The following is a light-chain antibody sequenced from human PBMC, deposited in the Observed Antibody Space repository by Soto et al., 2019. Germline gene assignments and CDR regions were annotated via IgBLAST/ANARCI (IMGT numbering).Light chain of an antibody. CDR2: DVS. Sequence: QSALTQPASVSGSPGQSITISCTGTSSDVGAYNYVSWYQQHPGTSPKLMIYDVSNRPSGVSNRFSGSKSGNTASLTISGLQPEDEAAYYCSSYTNPRTRLFGGGTKLPVL. CDR3: SSYTNPRTRL. J-gene: IGLJ2*01. CDR1: SSDVGAYNY. V-gene: IGLV2-14*01.